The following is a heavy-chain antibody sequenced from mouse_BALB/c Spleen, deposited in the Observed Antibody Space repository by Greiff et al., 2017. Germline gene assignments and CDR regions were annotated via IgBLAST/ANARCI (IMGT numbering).Heavy chain of an antibody. Sequence: QVQLQQPGAELVKPGASVKLSCKASGYTFTSYWMHWVKQRPGQGLEWIGEINPSNGRTNYNEKFKSKATLTVDKSSSTAYMQLSSLTSEDSAVYYGARETTMFAYWGQGTLVTVSA. CDR3: ARETTMFAY. V-gene: IGHV1S81*02. J-gene: IGHJ3*01. CDR2: INPSNGRT. D-gene: IGHD1-1*01. CDR1: GYTFTSYW.